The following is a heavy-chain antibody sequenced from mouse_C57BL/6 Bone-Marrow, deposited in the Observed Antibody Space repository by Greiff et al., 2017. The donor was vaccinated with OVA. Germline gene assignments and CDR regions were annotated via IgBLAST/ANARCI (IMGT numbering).Heavy chain of an antibody. CDR3: ARHYGHEYSFDD. Sequence: QVQLQQSGAELVKPGASVKLSCKASGYTFTSYWMHWVKQRPGQGLEWIGMIHPDSGSTNYNEKFKGKATLTVDKSSSTAYMQLSRLTSEDSAVYYCARHYGHEYSFDDWGQGTTLTVSS. CDR2: IHPDSGST. D-gene: IGHD1-1*02. V-gene: IGHV1-64*01. J-gene: IGHJ2*01. CDR1: GYTFTSYW.